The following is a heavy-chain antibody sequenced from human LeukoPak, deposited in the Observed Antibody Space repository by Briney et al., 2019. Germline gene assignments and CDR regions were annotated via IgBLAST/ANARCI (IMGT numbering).Heavy chain of an antibody. J-gene: IGHJ3*02. D-gene: IGHD6-19*01. CDR3: ARESLAVAGI. CDR1: GYTFSNHA. CDR2: INPNSGGT. Sequence: ASVKVSCKASGYTFSNHAMNWVRQAPGQWLEWMGWINPNSGGTNYAQKFQGRVTMTRDTSISTAYMELSRLRSDDTAVYYCARESLAVAGIWGQGTMVTVSS. V-gene: IGHV1-2*02.